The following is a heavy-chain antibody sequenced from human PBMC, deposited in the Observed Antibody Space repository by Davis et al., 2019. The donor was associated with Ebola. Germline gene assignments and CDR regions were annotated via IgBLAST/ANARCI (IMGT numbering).Heavy chain of an antibody. CDR1: GFSLSDHY. CDR3: VRLGYYDNRDYYPDY. Sequence: PGESLKISCAASGFSLSDHYVDWVRQAPGKGLEWVGRSRDKANSYTTEYAASVRGRLTISRDGSQNSLYLQMNSLKTEDTAVYYCVRLGYYDNRDYYPDYWGQGTLVTVSS. CDR2: SRDKANSYTT. J-gene: IGHJ4*02. V-gene: IGHV3-72*01. D-gene: IGHD3-22*01.